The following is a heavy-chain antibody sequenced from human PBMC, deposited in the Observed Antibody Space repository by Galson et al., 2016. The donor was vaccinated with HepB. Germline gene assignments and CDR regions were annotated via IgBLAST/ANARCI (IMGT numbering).Heavy chain of an antibody. J-gene: IGHJ6*03. D-gene: IGHD3-9*01. CDR1: GVTFNHYA. V-gene: IGHV1-69*06. CDR3: ARQWYDFLNDYYYYFYMDV. CDR2: IIPIFNRT. Sequence: SVKVSCKASGVTFNHYAITWVRQAPGQGLEWVGGIIPIFNRTNYAQRFQGRVTISADKSTSPASMDPTSLRSDDPAVYYCARQWYDFLNDYYYYFYMDVWGKGTTVTVSS.